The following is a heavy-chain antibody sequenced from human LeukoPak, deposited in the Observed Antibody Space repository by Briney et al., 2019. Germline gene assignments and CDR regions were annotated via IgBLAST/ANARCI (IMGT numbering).Heavy chain of an antibody. CDR3: AKDLGELLWFGELFGKYYYYGMDV. CDR2: ISYDGSNK. CDR1: GFTFSSCG. V-gene: IGHV3-30*18. Sequence: GGSLRLPCAASGFTFSSCGMHWVRQAPGKGLEGVAVISYDGSNKYYADSVKGRFTISRDNSKNTLYLQMNSLRAEDTAVYYCAKDLGELLWFGELFGKYYYYGMDVWGQGTTVTVSS. J-gene: IGHJ6*02. D-gene: IGHD3-10*01.